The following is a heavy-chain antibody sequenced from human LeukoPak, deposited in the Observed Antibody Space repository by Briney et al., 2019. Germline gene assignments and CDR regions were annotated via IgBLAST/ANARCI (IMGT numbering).Heavy chain of an antibody. CDR2: IKQDGSET. CDR1: GFTFSNYW. J-gene: IGHJ4*02. CDR3: ARGGMTGSPDY. Sequence: GGSLRLSCEASGFTFSNYWMTWVRQAPGKGLEWVANIKQDGSETYYADSVEGRFTLSRDNARDSLYLQMNYLGVDDTAGYYCARGGMTGSPDYCGQGTLVTVSS. V-gene: IGHV3-7*01. D-gene: IGHD1-20*01.